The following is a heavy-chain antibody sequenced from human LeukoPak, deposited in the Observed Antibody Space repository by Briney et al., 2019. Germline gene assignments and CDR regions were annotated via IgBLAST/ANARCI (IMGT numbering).Heavy chain of an antibody. CDR2: ISWNSGSI. CDR1: GFTFDDYA. CDR3: AKALTTVVTQGMDV. V-gene: IGHV3-9*01. J-gene: IGHJ6*02. D-gene: IGHD4-23*01. Sequence: GGSLRLSCAASGFTFDDYAMHWVRQAPGKGLEWVSGISWNSGSIGYADSVKGRFTISRDNAKNSLYLQMNSLRAEDTALYYCAKALTTVVTQGMDVWGQGTTATVSS.